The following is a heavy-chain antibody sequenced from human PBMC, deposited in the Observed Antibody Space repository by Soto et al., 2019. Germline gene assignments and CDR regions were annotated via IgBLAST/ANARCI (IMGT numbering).Heavy chain of an antibody. CDR3: ARDKDREQLGGNYYYTLDV. CDR1: GDTFDTFA. J-gene: IGHJ6*02. V-gene: IGHV1-69*12. CDR2: IIPIFRTP. Sequence: QVQLVQSGAEVLKPGSSVKVCCKASGDTFDTFAISWVRQAPGQGLEWMGGIIPIFRTPDYAQKFQGRVTITADVSTSTAYRELSSLRSEDTAVYYGARDKDREQLGGNYYYTLDVWGQGTTVTVSS. D-gene: IGHD1-1*01.